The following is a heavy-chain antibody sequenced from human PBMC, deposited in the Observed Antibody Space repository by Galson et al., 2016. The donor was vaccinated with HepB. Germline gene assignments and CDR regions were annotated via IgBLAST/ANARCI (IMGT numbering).Heavy chain of an antibody. CDR3: AKDGRIYCSSASCHDHFHY. D-gene: IGHD2-2*01. Sequence: SLRLSCAASGFTFSGYGMHWVRQAPGKGLEWVAFISYDGSNKKYADSVKGRFAISRDNSKKTLYLQMDSLGAEGTAVYYCAKDGRIYCSSASCHDHFHYWGQGTLVTVSS. CDR1: GFTFSGYG. CDR2: ISYDGSNK. V-gene: IGHV3-30*18. J-gene: IGHJ4*02.